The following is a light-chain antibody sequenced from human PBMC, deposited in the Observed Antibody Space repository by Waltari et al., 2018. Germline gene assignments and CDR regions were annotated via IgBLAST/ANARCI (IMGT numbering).Light chain of an antibody. V-gene: IGKV4-1*01. Sequence: DIVMTQSPDSLAVSLGERATITCKSSQSVLSGSNNANDLAWYQQKPRQPPKLLIYLSSTRESGVPDRFSGSGSGTDFTLTINSLQAEDVAVYYCQQYDNLPLVTFGPGTKVDIK. CDR1: QSVLSGSNNAND. CDR3: QQYDNLPLVT. J-gene: IGKJ3*01. CDR2: LSS.